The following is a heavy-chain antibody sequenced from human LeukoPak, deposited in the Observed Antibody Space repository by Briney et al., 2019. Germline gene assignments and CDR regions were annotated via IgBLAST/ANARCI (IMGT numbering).Heavy chain of an antibody. D-gene: IGHD3-22*01. CDR3: ASQREYYYDSSGYN. V-gene: IGHV3-7*01. CDR2: IRPDGVDK. CDR1: GFSFSNSF. Sequence: GGSLRLSCAVSGFSFSNSFMSWVRQAPGKGLECVAIIRPDGVDKFYVDSVQGRFSISRDNPKNSLYLQMNGLRAEDTAVYYCASQREYYYDSSGYNWGQGTLVTVSS. J-gene: IGHJ4*02.